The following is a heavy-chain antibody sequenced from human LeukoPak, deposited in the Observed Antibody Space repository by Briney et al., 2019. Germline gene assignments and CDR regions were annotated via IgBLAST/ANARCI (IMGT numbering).Heavy chain of an antibody. D-gene: IGHD1-14*01. Sequence: ASVKVSCKASGHTFTTDDINWVRQAPGHGLEWMGWVNPKTGNTGYAQKFQGRVTMTRDTSISTAYMELSSLRSDDTAVYYCATDAGYWLDPWGQGTLVTVS. J-gene: IGHJ5*02. CDR2: VNPKTGNT. V-gene: IGHV1-8*01. CDR3: ATDAGYWLDP. CDR1: GHTFTTDD.